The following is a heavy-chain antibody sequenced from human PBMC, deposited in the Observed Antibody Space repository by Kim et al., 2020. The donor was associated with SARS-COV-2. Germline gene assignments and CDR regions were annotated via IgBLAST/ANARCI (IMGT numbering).Heavy chain of an antibody. J-gene: IGHJ5*02. CDR2: IYPGDSDT. CDR3: ARWVYGSGSYSHWFDP. D-gene: IGHD3-10*01. V-gene: IGHV5-51*01. Sequence: GESLKISCKGSGYSFTSYWIGWVRQMPGKGLEWMGIIYPGDSDTRYSPSFQGQVTISADKSISTAYLQWSSLKASDTAMYYCARWVYGSGSYSHWFDPWGQGTLVTVSS. CDR1: GYSFTSYW.